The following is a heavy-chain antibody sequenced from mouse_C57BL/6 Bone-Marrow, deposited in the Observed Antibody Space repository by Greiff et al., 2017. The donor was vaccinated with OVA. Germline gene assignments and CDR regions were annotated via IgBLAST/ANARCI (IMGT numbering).Heavy chain of an antibody. V-gene: IGHV1-59*01. CDR2: IDPSDSYP. CDR3: ARDGLYYAMDY. Sequence: QVQLQQPGAELVRPGTSVKLSCKASGYTFTSYWMHWVKQRPGQGLEWIGVIDPSDSYPNYNQKFKGKATLTVDTSSSTAYMQLSSLTSEDSAVYYCARDGLYYAMDYWGQGTSVTVSS. CDR1: GYTFTSYW. J-gene: IGHJ4*01. D-gene: IGHD1-1*01.